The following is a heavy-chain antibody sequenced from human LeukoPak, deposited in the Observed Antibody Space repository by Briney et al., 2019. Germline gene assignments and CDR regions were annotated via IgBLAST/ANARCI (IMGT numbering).Heavy chain of an antibody. V-gene: IGHV3-30*18. CDR2: ISYDGSNK. J-gene: IGHJ6*03. Sequence: PGGSLRLSCAASRFTFSSYGMHWVRQAPGKGLEWVAVISYDGSNKYYADSVKGRFTISRDNSKNTLYLQMNSLRAEDTAVYYCAKDAYALLWFGEGYYMDVWGKGTTVTVSS. D-gene: IGHD3-10*01. CDR1: RFTFSSYG. CDR3: AKDAYALLWFGEGYYMDV.